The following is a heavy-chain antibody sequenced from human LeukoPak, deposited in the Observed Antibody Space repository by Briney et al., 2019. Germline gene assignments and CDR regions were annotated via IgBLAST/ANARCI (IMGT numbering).Heavy chain of an antibody. V-gene: IGHV1-2*02. CDR3: ARVPCITTSCSPINWFGP. Sequence: ASVKVSCKASGYTFTGYYIHWVRQAPGQGLEWMGWINPNSGDTNSAQNFQDRVTMTRDKSISTAFMELSRLRSDDTAVYYCARVPCITTSCSPINWFGPWGQGTLVTVSS. D-gene: IGHD2-2*01. J-gene: IGHJ5*02. CDR1: GYTFTGYY. CDR2: INPNSGDT.